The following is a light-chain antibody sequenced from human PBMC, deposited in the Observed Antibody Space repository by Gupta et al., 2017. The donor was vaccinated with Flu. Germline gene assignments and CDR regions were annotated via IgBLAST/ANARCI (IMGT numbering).Light chain of an antibody. CDR3: QRTDNFPWT. J-gene: IGKJ1*01. CDR1: QGISAW. CDR2: AAS. Sequence: PSAGSASVGDTVTITCRASQGISAWLAWYQQKPGKAPKLLMSAASRLESGVPTRFSGSGSGTDFTLTISRLQPEDFATYYCQRTDNFPWTFGQGTKVEIK. V-gene: IGKV1-12*01.